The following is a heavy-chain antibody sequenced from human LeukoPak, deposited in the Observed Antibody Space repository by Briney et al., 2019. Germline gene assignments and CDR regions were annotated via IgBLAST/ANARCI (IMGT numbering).Heavy chain of an antibody. D-gene: IGHD3-22*01. V-gene: IGHV3-53*01. CDR1: GFTVSSNY. J-gene: IGHJ6*03. CDR2: IYSGGST. CDR3: ATCSYYYDSSGYDYYYYMDV. Sequence: GGSLRLSCAASGFTVSSNYMSWVRQAPGKGLEWVSVIYSGGSTYYADSVKGRFTISRDNSKNTLYLQMNSLRAEDTAVYYCATCSYYYDSSGYDYYYYMDVWGKGTTVTVSS.